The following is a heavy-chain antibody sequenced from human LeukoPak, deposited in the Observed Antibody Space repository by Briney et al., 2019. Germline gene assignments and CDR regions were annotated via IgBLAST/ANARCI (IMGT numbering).Heavy chain of an antibody. CDR3: AKPHSSGYGDGEDY. V-gene: IGHV3-30*18. CDR1: GFTSSSYG. CDR2: ISYDGSNK. Sequence: PGGSLRLSCAASGFTSSSYGMHWVRQAPGKGLEWVAVISYDGSNKYYADSVKGRFTISRDNSKNTLYLQMNSLRAEDTAVYYCAKPHSSGYGDGEDYWGQGTLVTVSS. D-gene: IGHD3-22*01. J-gene: IGHJ4*02.